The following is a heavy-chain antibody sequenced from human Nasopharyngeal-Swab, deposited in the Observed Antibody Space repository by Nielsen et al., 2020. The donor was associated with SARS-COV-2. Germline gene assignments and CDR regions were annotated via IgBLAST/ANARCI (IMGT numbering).Heavy chain of an antibody. CDR1: GFTFDDYA. D-gene: IGHD3-10*01. J-gene: IGHJ6*02. CDR3: ARDPRGGYYYYYGMDV. CDR2: ISWNSGSI. V-gene: IGHV3-9*01. Sequence: GGSLRLSCAASGFTFDDYAMHWVRQAPGKGLEWVSGISWNSGSIGYADSAKGRFTISRDNSKNTLYLQMNSLRAEDTAVYYCARDPRGGYYYYYGMDVWGQGTTVTVSS.